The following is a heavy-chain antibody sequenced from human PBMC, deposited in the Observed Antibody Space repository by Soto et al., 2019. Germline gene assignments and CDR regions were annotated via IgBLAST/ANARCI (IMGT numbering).Heavy chain of an antibody. V-gene: IGHV3-21*01. CDR1: GFTFSTYS. Sequence: LRLSCAASGFTFSTYSMNWVRQAPGKGLEWVSSISSSSSYIYYADSVKGRFTISTDNAKNSLYLQMNSLRAEDTAVYYCARDLRADGSGSYFVQDYYYGMDVWGQGTTVTVSS. CDR3: ARDLRADGSGSYFVQDYYYGMDV. CDR2: ISSSSSYI. D-gene: IGHD3-10*01. J-gene: IGHJ6*02.